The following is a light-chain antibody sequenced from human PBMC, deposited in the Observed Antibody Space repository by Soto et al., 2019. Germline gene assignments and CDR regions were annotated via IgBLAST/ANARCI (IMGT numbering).Light chain of an antibody. J-gene: IGKJ1*01. CDR2: AAS. V-gene: IGKV1-39*01. CDR3: QQSYTSWWT. CDR1: QGISTH. Sequence: DIQMTQSPSSLSASVGDRVSITCRASQGISTHLSWYQQKPGKAPKLLIYAASSLQSWVPSRFTGSGSGTDFTLTISSLQPEDFATYYCQQSYTSWWTFGQGTKVDIK.